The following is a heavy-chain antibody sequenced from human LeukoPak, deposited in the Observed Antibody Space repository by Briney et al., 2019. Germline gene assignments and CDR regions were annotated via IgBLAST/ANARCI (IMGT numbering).Heavy chain of an antibody. CDR1: GFTFSSYS. V-gene: IGHV3-48*04. J-gene: IGHJ4*02. Sequence: HPGGSLRLSCAASGFTFSSYSMNWVRQAPGKGLEWVSYISSSSSTIYYADSVKGRFTTSRDNAKNSLYLQMNSLRAEDTAVYYCARDLMYAVVKGRGQGTLVTVSS. CDR2: ISSSSSTI. CDR3: ARDLMYAVVKG. D-gene: IGHD4-23*01.